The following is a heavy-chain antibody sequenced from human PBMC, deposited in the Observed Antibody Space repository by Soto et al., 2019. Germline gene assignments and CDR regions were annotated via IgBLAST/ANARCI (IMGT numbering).Heavy chain of an antibody. V-gene: IGHV3-74*01. J-gene: IGHJ4*02. Sequence: EVQLVESGGDLVQPGGSLRLSCAASGFTFSSYWMYWVRQAAGKGLVWVSRINGDGSYTSYADSVKGRFTISRDTAKKSFYLKITSLRVEDTPVYYWARELDSMKPTANWGQGTWSPSPQ. CDR2: INGDGSYT. CDR3: ARELDSMKPTAN. D-gene: IGHD2-21*02. CDR1: GFTFSSYW.